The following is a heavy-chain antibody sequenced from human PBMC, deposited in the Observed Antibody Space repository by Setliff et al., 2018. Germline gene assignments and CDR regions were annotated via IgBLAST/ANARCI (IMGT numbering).Heavy chain of an antibody. Sequence: PSETLSLTCTVSGGSISSYYWSWIRQPPGKGLEWIACIYYSGSTNYNPSLKSRVTISVDTSKNQFSLKLSSVTAADTAVYYCARGNNWEPDAFDVWGQGTMVTVSS. CDR2: IYYSGST. V-gene: IGHV4-59*01. J-gene: IGHJ3*01. CDR1: GGSISSYY. D-gene: IGHD1-20*01. CDR3: ARGNNWEPDAFDV.